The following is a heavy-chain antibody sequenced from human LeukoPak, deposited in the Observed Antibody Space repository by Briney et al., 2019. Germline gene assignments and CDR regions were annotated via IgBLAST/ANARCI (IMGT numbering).Heavy chain of an antibody. CDR3: TRDPPYSSSSHY. Sequence: PGGSLRLSCTASGFTFCDYAMSWFRQAPGKGLEWVGFIRSKAYGGTTEYAASVKGRFTISRDDSKSIAYLQMNSLKTEDTAVYYCTRDPPYSSSSHYWGQGTLVTVSS. CDR2: IRSKAYGGTT. V-gene: IGHV3-49*03. D-gene: IGHD6-6*01. J-gene: IGHJ4*02. CDR1: GFTFCDYA.